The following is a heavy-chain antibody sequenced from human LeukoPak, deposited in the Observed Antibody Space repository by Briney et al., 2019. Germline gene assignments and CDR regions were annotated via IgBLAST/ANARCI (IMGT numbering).Heavy chain of an antibody. D-gene: IGHD3-3*01. CDR1: GYTFTSYG. J-gene: IGHJ5*02. V-gene: IGHV1-18*01. CDR3: ARRFVSDFWSGPNWFDP. Sequence: ASVKVPCKASGYTFTSYGISWVRQAPGQGLEWMGWISAYNGNTNYAQKLQGRVTMTTDTSTSTAYMELRSLRSDDTAVYYCARRFVSDFWSGPNWFDPWGQGTLVTVSS. CDR2: ISAYNGNT.